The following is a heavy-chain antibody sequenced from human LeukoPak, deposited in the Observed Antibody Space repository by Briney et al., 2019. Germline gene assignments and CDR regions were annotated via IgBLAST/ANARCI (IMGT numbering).Heavy chain of an antibody. CDR3: ATSRKYQLIGEGDDAFDV. CDR2: IWYDGSNK. Sequence: GRSLRLSCAASGFTFSSYGMHWVRQAPGKGLEWVAVIWYDGSNKYYADSVKGRFTISRDNSKNTLYLQMNSLRAEDTAVYYCATSRKYQLIGEGDDAFDVWGQGTMVTVSS. J-gene: IGHJ3*01. D-gene: IGHD2-2*01. CDR1: GFTFSSYG. V-gene: IGHV3-33*01.